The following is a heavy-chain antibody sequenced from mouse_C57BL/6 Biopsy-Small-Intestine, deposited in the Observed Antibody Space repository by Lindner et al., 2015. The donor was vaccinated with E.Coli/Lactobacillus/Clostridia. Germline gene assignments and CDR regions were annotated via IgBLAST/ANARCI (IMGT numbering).Heavy chain of an antibody. J-gene: IGHJ3*01. CDR2: IYPRSGNT. D-gene: IGHD1-1*01. CDR3: ARTKDYYGSSYEFAY. CDR1: GYTFTSYG. Sequence: VQLQESGAELAGPGASVKLSCKASGYTFTSYGISWVKQRTGQGLEWIGEIYPRSGNTYYNEKFKGKDTLTADKSSSTAYMELRRLTSEDSAVYFCARTKDYYGSSYEFAYWGQGTLVTVSA. V-gene: IGHV1-81*01.